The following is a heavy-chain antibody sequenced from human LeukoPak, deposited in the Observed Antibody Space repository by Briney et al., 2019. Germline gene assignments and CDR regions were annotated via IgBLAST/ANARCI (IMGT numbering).Heavy chain of an antibody. D-gene: IGHD3-16*01. J-gene: IGHJ4*02. Sequence: ASVKVSCKASGSIFTNYYTHWVRQAPGQGLEWMGIINPSGGSQSSEKKFQAKVTMTRNTSTSPVYMELSSLRSEDTAVYYCARAPVSGRVYFDYWGQGTLVTVSS. V-gene: IGHV1-46*01. CDR2: INPSGGSQ. CDR1: GSIFTNYY. CDR3: ARAPVSGRVYFDY.